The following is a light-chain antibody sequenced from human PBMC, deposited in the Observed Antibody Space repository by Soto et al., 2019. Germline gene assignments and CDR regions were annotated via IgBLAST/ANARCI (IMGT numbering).Light chain of an antibody. CDR1: ISNIGSNA. Sequence: SVMIQPPAASWTPGQRVTISCSGSISNIGSNAVNWFQQVPGTAPKLLIYTNNQRPSGVPDRFSGSKSGTSASLAISGLQSEDEADYYCAGWDDSLNAWVFGGGTKLTVL. J-gene: IGLJ3*02. CDR2: TNN. CDR3: AGWDDSLNAWV. V-gene: IGLV1-44*01.